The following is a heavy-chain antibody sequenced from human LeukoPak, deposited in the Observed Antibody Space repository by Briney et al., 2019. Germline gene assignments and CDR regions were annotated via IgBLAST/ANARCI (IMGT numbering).Heavy chain of an antibody. CDR3: AKDVSFGYCSSTSCYGSY. V-gene: IGHV3-23*01. CDR1: GFTFSSYA. J-gene: IGHJ4*02. D-gene: IGHD2-2*01. Sequence: GGSLRLSCAASGFTFSSYAMSWVRQAPGRGLEWVSAISGSGGSTYYADSVKGRFTISRDNSKNTLYLQMNSLRAEDTAVYYCAKDVSFGYCSSTSCYGSYWGQGTLVTVSS. CDR2: ISGSGGST.